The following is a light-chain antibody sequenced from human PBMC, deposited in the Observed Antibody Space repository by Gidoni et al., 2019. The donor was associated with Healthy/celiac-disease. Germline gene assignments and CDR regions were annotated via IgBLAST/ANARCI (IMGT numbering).Light chain of an antibody. CDR2: GAS. CDR1: QSVSSSY. V-gene: IGKV3-20*01. J-gene: IGKJ3*01. CDR3: QQYGSSLFT. Sequence: ELVLTQSPGTLSLSPGERATLSCRASQSVSSSYLAWYQQKPGQAPRLLIYGASSRATGIPDRFSGSCSGTDFTLTISRLEHEDFAVYYCQQYGSSLFTFGPGTKVDIK.